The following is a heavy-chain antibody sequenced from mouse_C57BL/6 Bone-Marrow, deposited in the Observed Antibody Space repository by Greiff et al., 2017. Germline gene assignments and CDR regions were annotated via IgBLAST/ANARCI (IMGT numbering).Heavy chain of an antibody. J-gene: IGHJ2*01. CDR1: GYTFTSYW. D-gene: IGHD2-4*01. CDR2: IYPGSGST. V-gene: IGHV1-55*01. CDR3: ARKGMIYYDYDGDAMDY. Sequence: VQLQQPGAELVKPGASVKMSCKASGYTFTSYWITWVKQRPGQGLEWIGDIYPGSGSTNYNEKFKSKATLTVDTSSSTAYMQLSSLTSEDSAVYYCARKGMIYYDYDGDAMDYWGQGTTLTVSS.